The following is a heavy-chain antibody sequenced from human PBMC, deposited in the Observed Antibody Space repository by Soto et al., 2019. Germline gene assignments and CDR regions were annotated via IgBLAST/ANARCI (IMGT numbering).Heavy chain of an antibody. CDR3: ARDLASATGTFDY. CDR2: ISSTSNNM. D-gene: IGHD1-1*01. Sequence: EVQLVESGGGLVKPGESLRLSCAGSGFTFSGYSMNWVRQAPGKGLEWVSSISSTSNNMYYADSVKGRFTMSRDNAKNSLYRQMNSLRVDDTAVYYCARDLASATGTFDYWGQGTLVTVSS. CDR1: GFTFSGYS. V-gene: IGHV3-21*02. J-gene: IGHJ4*02.